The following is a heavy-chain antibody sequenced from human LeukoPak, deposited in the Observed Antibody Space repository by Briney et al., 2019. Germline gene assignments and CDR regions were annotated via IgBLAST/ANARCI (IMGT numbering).Heavy chain of an antibody. J-gene: IGHJ4*02. CDR1: GGSISNGDYY. CDR3: VRETYSGNQRGFDY. Sequence: SQTLSLTCTVSGGSISNGDYYWSWIRQPPGKGLEWIGYIYYSGSTYYNPSLKSRVTISVDTSKNQFSLKLNSVTAADTAVYYCVRETYSGNQRGFDYWGQGTLVTVSS. CDR2: IYYSGST. D-gene: IGHD1-26*01. V-gene: IGHV4-30-4*01.